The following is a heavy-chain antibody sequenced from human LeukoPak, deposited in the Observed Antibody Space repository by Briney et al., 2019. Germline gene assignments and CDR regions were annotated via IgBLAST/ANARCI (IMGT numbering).Heavy chain of an antibody. CDR1: GYTLTELS. D-gene: IGHD6-13*01. CDR2: ISAYNGNT. CDR3: ARGVAAASLVDY. J-gene: IGHJ4*02. Sequence: ASVKVSCKVSGYTLTELSMHWVRQAPGQGLEWMGWISAYNGNTNYAQKLQGRVTMTTDTSTSTAYMELRSLRSDDTAVYYCARGVAAASLVDYWGQGTLVTVSS. V-gene: IGHV1-18*01.